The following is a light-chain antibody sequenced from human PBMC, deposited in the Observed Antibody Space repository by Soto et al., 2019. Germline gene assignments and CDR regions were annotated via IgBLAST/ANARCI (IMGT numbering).Light chain of an antibody. CDR1: QSISSSY. V-gene: IGKV3-20*01. J-gene: IGKJ2*01. CDR3: QQYGSSSYT. CDR2: GAS. Sequence: EIVLTQSPGTLSLSPGERATLSCRASQSISSSYLTWYQHTPGQAPRLLIYGASSRATGIPDRFSGSGSGTDFTLTISRLEPEDFAVYYCQQYGSSSYTFGQGTQLETK.